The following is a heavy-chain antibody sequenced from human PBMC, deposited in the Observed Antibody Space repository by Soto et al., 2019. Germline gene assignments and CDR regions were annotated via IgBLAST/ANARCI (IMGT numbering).Heavy chain of an antibody. V-gene: IGHV1-18*01. CDR3: AREGYYSGSGSYSPPRYYGMDV. CDR1: GYTFISYG. J-gene: IGHJ6*02. CDR2: ISAYNDYT. Sequence: QVQLVQSGAEVKKPGSSVKVSRKASGYTFISYGISWVRQAPGQGLEWMGWISAYNDYTNYAQKLQGRVTMTTDTSTRIAYLELRSLRSDDTAVYYCAREGYYSGSGSYSPPRYYGMDVWGQGTTVTVSS. D-gene: IGHD3-10*01.